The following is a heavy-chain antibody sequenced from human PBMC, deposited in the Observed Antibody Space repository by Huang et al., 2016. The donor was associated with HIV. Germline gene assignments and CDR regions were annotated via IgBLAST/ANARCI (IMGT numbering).Heavy chain of an antibody. CDR3: ARDWRDIKYYYYGLDV. V-gene: IGHV3-48*02. J-gene: IGHJ6*02. CDR2: ISGSSSAL. CDR1: GFAFSGYS. Sequence: DVQLVESGGGLVQPGGSLRLSCAASGFAFSGYSMAWVRQTPGKGLEWVSYISGSSSALYYADAVRGRFTISRDNAEASLYLQMNSLRDEDTAVYYCARDWRDIKYYYYGLDVWGQGTTVTVSS.